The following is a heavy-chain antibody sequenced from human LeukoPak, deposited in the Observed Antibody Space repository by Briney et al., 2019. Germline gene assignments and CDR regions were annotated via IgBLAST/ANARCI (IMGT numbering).Heavy chain of an antibody. D-gene: IGHD3/OR15-3a*01. CDR2: ISVDGSDK. J-gene: IGHJ5*02. V-gene: IGHV3-33*01. CDR3: TRGSFFSTARWFDP. CDR1: GFTFSGYG. Sequence: GGALRLSCAACGFTFSGYGMNWVRQAPGKGLEGVAVISVDGSDKYYADSVKGGFTISRDNSNNTLYLQMNSLRVEDTAMYYCTRGSFFSTARWFDPWGQGTLVTVSS.